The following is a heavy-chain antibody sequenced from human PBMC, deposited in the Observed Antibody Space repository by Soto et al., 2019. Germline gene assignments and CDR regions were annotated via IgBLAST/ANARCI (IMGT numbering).Heavy chain of an antibody. CDR3: ARPLWRDDYNWGYFDL. CDR1: GFTFSSYA. Sequence: QVKLVESGGGVVQPGRSLRLSCAASGFTFSSYAMHWVRQAPGKGLEWVAVISYDGSNKYYADSVKGRFTISRDNSKNTLYLQMNSLRAEDTAVYYCARPLWRDDYNWGYFDLWGRGTLVTVSS. D-gene: IGHD4-4*01. V-gene: IGHV3-30-3*01. CDR2: ISYDGSNK. J-gene: IGHJ2*01.